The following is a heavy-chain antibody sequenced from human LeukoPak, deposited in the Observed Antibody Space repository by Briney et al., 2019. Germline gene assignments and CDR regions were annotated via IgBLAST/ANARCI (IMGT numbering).Heavy chain of an antibody. CDR3: ARAYCSSTSCYVGDL. V-gene: IGHV1-69*13. D-gene: IGHD2-2*01. CDR2: IIPIFGTA. Sequence: SVKVSCKASGGTFSSYAISWVRQAPGQGLEWMGGIIPIFGTANYAQKFQGRVTITADESTSTAYMELSSLRPEDTAVYYCARAYCSSTSCYVGDLWGQGTLVTVSS. CDR1: GGTFSSYA. J-gene: IGHJ5*02.